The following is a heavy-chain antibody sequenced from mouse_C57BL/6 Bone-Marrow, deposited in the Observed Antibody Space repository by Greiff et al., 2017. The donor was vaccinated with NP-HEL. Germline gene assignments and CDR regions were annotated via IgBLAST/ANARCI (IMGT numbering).Heavy chain of an antibody. V-gene: IGHV1-22*01. CDR2: INPNNGGT. D-gene: IGHD2-4*01. J-gene: IGHJ2*01. CDR3: AREGVYYDYDGYYFDY. Sequence: EVQLQQSGPELVKPGASVKMSCKASGYTFTDYNMHWVKQSHGKSLEWIGYINPNNGGTSYNQKFKGKATLTVNKSSSTAYMELRSLTSEDSAVYYCAREGVYYDYDGYYFDYWGQGTTLTVSS. CDR1: GYTFTDYN.